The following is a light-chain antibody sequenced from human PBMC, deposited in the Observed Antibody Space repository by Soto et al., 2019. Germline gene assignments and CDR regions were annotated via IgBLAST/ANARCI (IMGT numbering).Light chain of an antibody. CDR2: GAS. CDR3: EQYGSSPT. CDR1: QSVRSSF. V-gene: IGKV3-20*01. Sequence: EIVLTQSPGTLSLSPGEGATLSCRASQSVRSSFLAWYQQKPGQAPSLLLYGASSRAPGIPDRFSGGGSGTDSTLTITRLQPEDLAVYYCEQYGSSPTFGGGTKVEIK. J-gene: IGKJ4*01.